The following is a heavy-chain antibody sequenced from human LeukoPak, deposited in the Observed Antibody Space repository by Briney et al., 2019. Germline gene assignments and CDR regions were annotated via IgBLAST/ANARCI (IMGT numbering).Heavy chain of an antibody. V-gene: IGHV3-30*02. CDR1: GFTFSSYG. Sequence: GGSLRLSCAASGFTFSSYGMHWVRQAPGKGLEWVSCIRYDGSNKYYADSVKGRFTISRDNSKNTLYLQMNRLRAEDTAVYYCAKDTTTVTGHAFDIWGQGTMVTVSS. CDR2: IRYDGSNK. D-gene: IGHD4-17*01. J-gene: IGHJ3*02. CDR3: AKDTTTVTGHAFDI.